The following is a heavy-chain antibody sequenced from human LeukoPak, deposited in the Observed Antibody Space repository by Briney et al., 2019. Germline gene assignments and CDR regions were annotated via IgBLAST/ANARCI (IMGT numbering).Heavy chain of an antibody. CDR2: IRPNSGAT. V-gene: IGHV1-2*02. Sequence: ASVKVSCKASGYTFTNSFIHWVRQAPGQGLEWMGWIRPNSGATNYAQKFQGRVTMTEDTSTDTAYMELSSLRSEDTAVFYCAASFLRFSPDFDYWGQGTLVTVSS. D-gene: IGHD3-3*01. CDR3: AASFLRFSPDFDY. J-gene: IGHJ4*02. CDR1: GYTFTNSF.